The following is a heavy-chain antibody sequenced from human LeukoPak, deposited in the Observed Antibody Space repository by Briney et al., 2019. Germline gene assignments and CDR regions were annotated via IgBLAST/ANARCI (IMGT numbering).Heavy chain of an antibody. CDR2: AYYSGST. D-gene: IGHD3-22*01. CDR1: DVSVTTRDSY. J-gene: IGHJ3*02. Sequence: PSETLSLTCTVSDVSVTTRDSYWGWIRQPPGKGLEWIGSAYYSGSTYFNPSLKSRLSISVDTSKNQFSLKLSSVTAADTAVYYCARVPTYYYDSSSSHAFDIWGQGTMVTVSS. V-gene: IGHV4-39*07. CDR3: ARVPTYYYDSSSSHAFDI.